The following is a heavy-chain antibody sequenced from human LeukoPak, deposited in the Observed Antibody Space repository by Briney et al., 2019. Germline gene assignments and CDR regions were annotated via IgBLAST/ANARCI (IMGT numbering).Heavy chain of an antibody. V-gene: IGHV4-59*08. CDR3: ARSRDGYYFDY. J-gene: IGHJ4*02. CDR1: GGSISSYY. CDR2: IYYSGST. D-gene: IGHD4-17*01. Sequence: QASETLSLTCTVSGGSISSYYWSWTRQPPGKGLEWIGYIYYSGSTNYNPSLRSRVTISVDTSKKHFSLKLSSVTAADTAVYYCARSRDGYYFDYWGPGTLVTVSS.